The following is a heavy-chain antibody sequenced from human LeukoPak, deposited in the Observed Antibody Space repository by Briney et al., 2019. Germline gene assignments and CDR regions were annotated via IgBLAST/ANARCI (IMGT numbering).Heavy chain of an antibody. CDR2: IRYDGSRE. J-gene: IGHJ4*02. CDR1: GLTFSGYD. CDR3: VGDFDY. V-gene: IGHV3-30*02. Sequence: GGSLRLSCAAAGLTFSGYDMAWVRQAPGKGLEGVSFIRYDGSREFYADSVEGRFTISRDNSKDTLYLQMNSLRPEDTAVYYCVGDFDYWGQGTLVTVSS.